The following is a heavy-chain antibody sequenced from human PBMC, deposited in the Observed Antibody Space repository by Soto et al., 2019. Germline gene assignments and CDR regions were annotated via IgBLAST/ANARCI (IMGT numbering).Heavy chain of an antibody. V-gene: IGHV3-30-3*01. D-gene: IGHD4-17*01. CDR3: ARDSATVADYYYTMDV. Sequence: QVQLVESGGGVVQPGRSLRLSCAASGFTFSSYPMHWVRQAPGKGLEWVAVISYDGSNKYYVDSVKGRFTISRDNSKNTLYLQMNSLIPEDTTVYYCARDSATVADYYYTMDVWGQGPTVTVSS. CDR1: GFTFSSYP. J-gene: IGHJ6*02. CDR2: ISYDGSNK.